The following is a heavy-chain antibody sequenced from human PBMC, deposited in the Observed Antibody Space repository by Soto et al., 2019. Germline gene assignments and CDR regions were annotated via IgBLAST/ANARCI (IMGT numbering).Heavy chain of an antibody. V-gene: IGHV3-30-3*01. CDR2: ISYDGSHK. D-gene: IGHD6-13*01. CDR1: GFTFSSFA. CDR3: ARDRRQQLVPLDY. J-gene: IGHJ4*02. Sequence: GGSLRLSCAASGFTFSSFAMHWVRQAPGKGLEWVSAISYDGSHKYYADSVKGRFTISRDNSKNTLYLQMNSLRPEDRAVYYCARDRRQQLVPLDYWGQGTMVTVYS.